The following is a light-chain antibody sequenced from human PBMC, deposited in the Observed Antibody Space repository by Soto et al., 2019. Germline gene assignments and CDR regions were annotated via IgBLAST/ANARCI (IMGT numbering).Light chain of an antibody. V-gene: IGKV3-20*01. CDR1: QSVSSY. CDR2: GAS. Sequence: EIGLKQSPGTLSLYPGERATLSCRASQSVSSYLAWYQQKPGQAPRLLIYGASSRATGIPDRFSGSGSGTDFTLTISRLEPEDFAVYYCQQYGSSPITFGQGTLLEVK. J-gene: IGKJ5*01. CDR3: QQYGSSPIT.